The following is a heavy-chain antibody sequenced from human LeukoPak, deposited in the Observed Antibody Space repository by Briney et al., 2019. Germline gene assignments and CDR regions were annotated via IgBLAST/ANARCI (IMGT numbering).Heavy chain of an antibody. CDR2: ISSTGGYI. CDR1: GGSISSYY. J-gene: IGHJ4*02. D-gene: IGHD2-21*01. Sequence: ETLSLTCTVSGGSISSYYWSWIRQPPGKGLEWVSSISSTGGYIFYAESVKGRFTISRDNAKNSLYLQMNSLRTDDTAVYYCARDVPYSGYWGQGTLVTVSS. V-gene: IGHV3-21*01. CDR3: ARDVPYSGY.